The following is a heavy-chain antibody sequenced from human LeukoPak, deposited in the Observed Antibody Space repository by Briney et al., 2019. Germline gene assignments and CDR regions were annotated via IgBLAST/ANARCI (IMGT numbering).Heavy chain of an antibody. Sequence: PGGSLRLSCAASGFTVTSYYMSWVRQAPGKGLEWVAVISYDGSDKYYADSVKGRFTISRDNSKNTLYLQMNSLRAEDTAVYYCAKDLSADGAAAAGHFDYWGQGTLVTVSS. CDR2: ISYDGSDK. CDR1: GFTVTSYY. J-gene: IGHJ4*02. V-gene: IGHV3-30*18. CDR3: AKDLSADGAAAAGHFDY. D-gene: IGHD6-13*01.